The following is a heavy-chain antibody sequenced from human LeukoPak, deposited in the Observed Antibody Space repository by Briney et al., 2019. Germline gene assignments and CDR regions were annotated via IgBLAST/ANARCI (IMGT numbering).Heavy chain of an antibody. CDR1: GYTFTGYY. Sequence: ASVKVSCKASGYTFTGYYMHWVRQAPGQGLEWMGWISPNSGGTNYAQNFQGRVTMTRDTSISTAYMELSRLRSDDTAVYYCARVRIAGAPDAFDIWGQGTMVTVSS. D-gene: IGHD6-13*01. J-gene: IGHJ3*02. CDR3: ARVRIAGAPDAFDI. V-gene: IGHV1-2*02. CDR2: ISPNSGGT.